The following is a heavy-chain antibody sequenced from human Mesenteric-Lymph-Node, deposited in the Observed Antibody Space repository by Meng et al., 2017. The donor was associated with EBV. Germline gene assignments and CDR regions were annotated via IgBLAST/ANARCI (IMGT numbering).Heavy chain of an antibody. D-gene: IGHD2-15*01. V-gene: IGHV1-2*02. Sequence: QVQLVQSGAEVKKPXXXXXXXCQASDYTFNDYFIHWVRQAPGQGLEWVGWINPNSGVTNYAQKFQGRVSMTRDTSIRTAYMELSRLKSDDTAVYYCARTYCSGGKCEDGMDVWGQGTMVTVSS. J-gene: IGHJ6*02. CDR1: DYTFNDYF. CDR2: INPNSGVT. CDR3: ARTYCSGGKCEDGMDV.